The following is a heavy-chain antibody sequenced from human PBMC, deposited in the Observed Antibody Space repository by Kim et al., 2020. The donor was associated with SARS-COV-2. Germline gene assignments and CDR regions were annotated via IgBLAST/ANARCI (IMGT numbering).Heavy chain of an antibody. Sequence: FQGRVTITRDTSASTAYMELSSLRSEDTAVYYCARGVVVTAITAEYFQHWGQGTLVTVSS. CDR3: ARGVVVTAITAEYFQH. D-gene: IGHD2-21*02. V-gene: IGHV1-3*01. J-gene: IGHJ1*01.